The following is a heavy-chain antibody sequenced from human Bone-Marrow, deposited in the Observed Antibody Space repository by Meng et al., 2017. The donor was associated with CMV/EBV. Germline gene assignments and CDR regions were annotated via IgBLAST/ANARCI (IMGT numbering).Heavy chain of an antibody. CDR1: GYTFTGYY. CDR2: INPNSGGT. Sequence: SVKVSCKASGYTFTGYYMHWVRQAPGQGLEWMGWINPNSGGTNYAQKFQGRVTMTRDTSISTAYMELSRLRSDDAAVYYCARDGRDPKITYYYDSSGYSPDYWGQGTLVTVSS. J-gene: IGHJ4*02. V-gene: IGHV1-2*02. D-gene: IGHD3-22*01. CDR3: ARDGRDPKITYYYDSSGYSPDY.